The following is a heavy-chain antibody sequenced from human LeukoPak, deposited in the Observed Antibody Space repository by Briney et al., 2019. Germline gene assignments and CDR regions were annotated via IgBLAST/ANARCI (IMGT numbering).Heavy chain of an antibody. Sequence: SETLSHTCSVSGNSISSGDKYWSWIRQPAGKGLEWIGRIYTTGSTNYNPSLESRVTISVDTSKNQFSPRLSSLTAADTAIYYCARDPRGTTTVPLWGQGTLVTVSS. CDR1: GNSISSGDKY. D-gene: IGHD4-17*01. CDR3: ARDPRGTTTVPL. V-gene: IGHV4-61*02. CDR2: IYTTGST. J-gene: IGHJ4*02.